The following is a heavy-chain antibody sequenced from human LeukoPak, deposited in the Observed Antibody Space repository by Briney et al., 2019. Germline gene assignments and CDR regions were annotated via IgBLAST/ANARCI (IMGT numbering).Heavy chain of an antibody. V-gene: IGHV4-34*01. Sequence: SETLSLTCAVYGGSFSGYYWSRTRQPPGKGLEWIGEINHSGSTDYNPSLKSRVTISVDTSKNQFSLKLSSVTAADTAVYYCARSYYYDSNIDYWGQGTLVTVSS. CDR3: ARSYYYDSNIDY. D-gene: IGHD3-22*01. CDR1: GGSFSGYY. J-gene: IGHJ4*02. CDR2: INHSGST.